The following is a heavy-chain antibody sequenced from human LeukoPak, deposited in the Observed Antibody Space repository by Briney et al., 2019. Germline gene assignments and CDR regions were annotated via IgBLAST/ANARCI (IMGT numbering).Heavy chain of an antibody. J-gene: IGHJ4*02. CDR1: GGSISSSSYY. Sequence: SETLSLTCTVSGGSISSSSYYWSWIRQHPGKGLEWIGYIYYSGSTYYNPSLKSRVTISVDTSKNQFSLKLSSVTAADTAVYYCARERSRFGNIAVAGAFDYWGQGTLVTVSS. D-gene: IGHD6-19*01. V-gene: IGHV4-31*03. CDR2: IYYSGST. CDR3: ARERSRFGNIAVAGAFDY.